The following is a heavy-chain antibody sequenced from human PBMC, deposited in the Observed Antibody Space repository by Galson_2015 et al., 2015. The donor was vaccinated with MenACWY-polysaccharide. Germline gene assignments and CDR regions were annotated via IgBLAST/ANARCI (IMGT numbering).Heavy chain of an antibody. CDR2: IERDGSEK. V-gene: IGHV3-7*01. Sequence: SLRLSCAASGLTFSDYFMTWVRQAPGKGLEWVANIERDGSEKNYVDSVKARFTISRGNAKNSLYLQMDNLRAEDTAVYYCAGGLGWSSDYWGPGTLVTVSS. CDR1: GLTFSDYF. D-gene: IGHD6-19*01. CDR3: AGGLGWSSDY. J-gene: IGHJ4*02.